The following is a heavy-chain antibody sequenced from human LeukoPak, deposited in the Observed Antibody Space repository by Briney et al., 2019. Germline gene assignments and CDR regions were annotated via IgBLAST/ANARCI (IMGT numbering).Heavy chain of an antibody. CDR2: IYYSGST. J-gene: IGHJ6*02. D-gene: IGHD3-9*01. Sequence: SETLSLTCTVSGGSISSYYWSWTRQPPGKGLEWIGYIYYSGSTNYNPSLKSRVTISVDTSKNQFSLKLSSVTAADTAVYYCARHELQTYYDILTGYSTSGYYGMDVWGQGTTVTVSS. CDR3: ARHELQTYYDILTGYSTSGYYGMDV. V-gene: IGHV4-59*08. CDR1: GGSISSYY.